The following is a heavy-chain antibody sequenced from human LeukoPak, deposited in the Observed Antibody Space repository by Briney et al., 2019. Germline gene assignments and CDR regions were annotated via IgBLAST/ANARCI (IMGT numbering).Heavy chain of an antibody. J-gene: IGHJ5*02. V-gene: IGHV1-46*01. D-gene: IGHD2-21*02. Sequence: ASAKVSCMPSRYTCIRHLMHWVRQAPGQGLERMGKIKPKDGVTEFAQRFHGRVTMTTDTSISTVYMELSSLRSEDTAVYYCARDHSNEMCGGDCFASWFDPWGQGTLVTVSS. CDR1: RYTCIRHL. CDR3: ARDHSNEMCGGDCFASWFDP. CDR2: IKPKDGVT.